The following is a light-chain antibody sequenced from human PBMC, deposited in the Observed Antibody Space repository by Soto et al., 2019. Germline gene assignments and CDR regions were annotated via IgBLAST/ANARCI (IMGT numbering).Light chain of an antibody. CDR2: GAS. CDR3: XXXGGSPRYT. J-gene: IGKJ2*01. V-gene: IGKV3-20*01. CDR1: ESVXSTX. Sequence: EIVLTXSXGTLSLSPGERATLSCXTSESVXSTXXAWYQQTPGQPPRLLIYGASSRATGIPDRFSGSGSGTDFTLTISRLEPEDXAVYYXXXXGGSPRYTFGQGTKLEIK.